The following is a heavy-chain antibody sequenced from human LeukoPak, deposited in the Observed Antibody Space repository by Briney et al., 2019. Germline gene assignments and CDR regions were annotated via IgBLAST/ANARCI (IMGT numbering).Heavy chain of an antibody. J-gene: IGHJ4*02. CDR1: GGSISSYY. CDR2: IYYSGST. V-gene: IGHV4-59*01. D-gene: IGHD3-22*01. Sequence: PSETLSLTCTVSGGSISSYYWSWIRQPPGKGLEWVGYIYYSGSTNYNPSLKSRVTISVDTSKNQFSLKLSSVTAADPAVYYCASSSYYYDSSGYYGSDYFDYWGQGTLVTVSS. CDR3: ASSSYYYDSSGYYGSDYFDY.